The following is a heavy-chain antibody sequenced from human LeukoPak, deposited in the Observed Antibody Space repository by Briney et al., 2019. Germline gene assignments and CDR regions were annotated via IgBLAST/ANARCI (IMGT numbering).Heavy chain of an antibody. CDR2: IDTTSNSI. V-gene: IGHV3-11*04. J-gene: IGHJ4*02. D-gene: IGHD2-2*01. Sequence: PGGSLRLSCVASGFTFSDHYMSWIRQAPGMGLEWVSYIDTTSNSIFYADSVKGRFTISRDNAKNSLYLQMNSLRAEDTAVYYCARESPQLSSFDYWGQGTLVTVSS. CDR1: GFTFSDHY. CDR3: ARESPQLSSFDY.